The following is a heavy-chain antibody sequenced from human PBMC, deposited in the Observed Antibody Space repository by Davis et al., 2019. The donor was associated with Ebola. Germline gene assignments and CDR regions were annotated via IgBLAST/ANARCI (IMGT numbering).Heavy chain of an antibody. V-gene: IGHV3-30*02. CDR3: AREGAAVAGDAFDI. J-gene: IGHJ3*02. Sequence: GESLKISCAASGFTFSSYVMHWVRQAPGKGLEWVAFIQYDGNDKYYADSVKGRFTISRDNSKNTLYLQMNSLRDEDTAVYYCAREGAAVAGDAFDIWGPGTMVTVPS. D-gene: IGHD6-19*01. CDR1: GFTFSSYV. CDR2: IQYDGNDK.